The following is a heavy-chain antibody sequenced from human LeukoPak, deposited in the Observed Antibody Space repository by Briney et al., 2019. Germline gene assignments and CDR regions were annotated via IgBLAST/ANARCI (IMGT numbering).Heavy chain of an antibody. Sequence: GGSLRLSCAAPEFIVSSSHISWARQAPGKGLEWVSVIYTGGNTYYADSVKGRFTVSRDNSKNTLYLQMNSLRAEDTAVYYCARVYNYGFDYWGPGTLVTVSS. CDR3: ARVYNYGFDY. CDR2: IYTGGNT. V-gene: IGHV3-53*01. CDR1: EFIVSSSH. D-gene: IGHD5-18*01. J-gene: IGHJ4*02.